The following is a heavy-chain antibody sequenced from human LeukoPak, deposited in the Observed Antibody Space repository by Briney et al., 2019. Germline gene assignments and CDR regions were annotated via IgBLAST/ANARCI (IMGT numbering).Heavy chain of an antibody. J-gene: IGHJ4*02. D-gene: IGHD4-17*01. CDR3: GRDLPTVTSIDY. V-gene: IGHV3-23*01. CDR2: ISGSGGST. CDR1: GFTFSSYA. Sequence: PGGSLRLSCAASGFTFSSYAMSWVRQAPGKGLEWVSAISGSGGSTYYADSVKGRFTISRDNAKNSLYLQMNSLRAEDTAVYYCGRDLPTVTSIDYWGQGTLVTVSS.